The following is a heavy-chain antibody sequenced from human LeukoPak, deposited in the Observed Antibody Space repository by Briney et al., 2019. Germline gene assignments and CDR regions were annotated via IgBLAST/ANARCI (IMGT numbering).Heavy chain of an antibody. CDR2: IVSDGYKA. CDR1: GFTFSSYA. J-gene: IGHJ5*02. D-gene: IGHD2/OR15-2a*01. Sequence: GGSLRLSCAASGFTFSSYAMSWVRQAPGKGLEWVATIVSDGYKAYYADSVKGRFAISRDNSQNTVLLQMNSLRAEDTATYYCAKEIVFLFGDPWGQGALVTVSS. V-gene: IGHV3-23*01. CDR3: AKEIVFLFGDP.